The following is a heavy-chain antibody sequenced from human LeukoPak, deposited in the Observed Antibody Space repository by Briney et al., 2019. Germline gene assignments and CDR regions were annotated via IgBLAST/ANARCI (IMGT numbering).Heavy chain of an antibody. CDR3: ARLASDILTS. V-gene: IGHV3-48*03. J-gene: IGHJ5*02. CDR1: GFTFSSYE. CDR2: ISSTGSTI. D-gene: IGHD3-9*01. Sequence: PGGSLRLSCAASGFTFSSYEINWVRQAPGKGLEWVAYISSTGSTIYYADSVKGRYTISRDNAKNSVYLQLNTLRAEDTAVYYCARLASDILTSWGQGTLVTVSP.